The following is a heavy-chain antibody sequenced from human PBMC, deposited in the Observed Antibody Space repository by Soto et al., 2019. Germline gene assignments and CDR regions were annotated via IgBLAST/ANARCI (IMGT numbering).Heavy chain of an antibody. CDR2: ISFSSQTI. CDR3: ARASSGYDLGDDF. Sequence: GGSLRLSCAASGFDFGDYSSHWVRQAPGKGLEWMSDISFSSQTIYYSDSVKGRFTVSRDNAKKSLYLQMNTLRVEDTAVYYCARASSGYDLGDDFWGQGTLVTVSS. J-gene: IGHJ4*02. V-gene: IGHV3-48*01. D-gene: IGHD5-12*01. CDR1: GFDFGDYS.